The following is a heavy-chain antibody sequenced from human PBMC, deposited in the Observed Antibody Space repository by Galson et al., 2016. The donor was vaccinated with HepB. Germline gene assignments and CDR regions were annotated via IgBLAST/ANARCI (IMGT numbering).Heavy chain of an antibody. CDR3: AHPRTPTTSYFDY. D-gene: IGHD4-11*01. Sequence: SLRLSCAASGFTFSSYAMSWVRQAPGKGLEWVSAISGSGGSTYYADSVKARFTISRDNSKNTLYLQMNSLRAEDTAVYYCAHPRTPTTSYFDYWGQGALVTVSS. J-gene: IGHJ4*02. CDR1: GFTFSSYA. V-gene: IGHV3-23*01. CDR2: ISGSGGST.